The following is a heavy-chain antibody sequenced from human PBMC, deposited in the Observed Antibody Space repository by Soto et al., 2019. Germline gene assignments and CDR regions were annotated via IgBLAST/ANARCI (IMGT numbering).Heavy chain of an antibody. V-gene: IGHV4-59*06. CDR2: IYYSGST. D-gene: IGHD3-10*01. J-gene: IGHJ4*02. CDR3: ARDQVGGSGTSLGVDY. Sequence: SETLSLTCTVSGDSISSYYWSWIRQPPGKGLEWIGYIYYSGSTYYNPSLKSRVTISVDTSKNQFSLKLSSVTAADTAVYYCARDQVGGSGTSLGVDYWGQGTLVTVSS. CDR1: GDSISSYY.